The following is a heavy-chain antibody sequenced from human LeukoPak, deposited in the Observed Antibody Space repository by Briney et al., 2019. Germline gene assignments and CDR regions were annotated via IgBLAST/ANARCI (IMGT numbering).Heavy chain of an antibody. CDR2: IWYDGSNK. D-gene: IGHD1-26*01. V-gene: IGHV3-33*01. J-gene: IGHJ4*02. CDR3: ARDGEIVGANYFDY. CDR1: GFSFDTYG. Sequence: GGSLRLSCAASGFSFDTYGMHWVRQAPGQGLEWVAVIWYDGSNKYYADSVKGRFTISRDNSKNTVYLQMYSLRAEDTAAYYCARDGEIVGANYFDYWGQGTLVTVSS.